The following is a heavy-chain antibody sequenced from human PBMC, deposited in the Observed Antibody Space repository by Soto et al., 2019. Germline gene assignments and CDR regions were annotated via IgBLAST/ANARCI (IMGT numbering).Heavy chain of an antibody. J-gene: IGHJ4*02. CDR3: ARRYNYDSGLDF. Sequence: ASVKVSCKASGYTFTNYGITWVRRAPGQGLAWTGWISAYNGNTDYAQKLQGRVTMTTDTSTSTVYMELRSLRSDDTAVYYCARRYNYDSGLDFWGQGTLVTVSS. CDR1: GYTFTNYG. V-gene: IGHV1-18*04. CDR2: ISAYNGNT. D-gene: IGHD5-18*01.